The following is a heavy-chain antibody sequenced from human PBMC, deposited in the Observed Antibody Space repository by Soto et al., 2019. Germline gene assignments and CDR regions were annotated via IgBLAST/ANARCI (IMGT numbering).Heavy chain of an antibody. J-gene: IGHJ6*02. CDR3: ARENGHPGHNYAMDV. V-gene: IGHV3-11*01. Sequence: SCAASGFSFSAYYMSWIRQAPGKGLEWVSYISFNGDVTRYSDSVEGRFTVSRDNAKKSLYLQMNSLRVEDTAVYYCARENGHPGHNYAMDVWGQGTTVTVSS. CDR1: GFSFSAYY. D-gene: IGHD2-8*01. CDR2: ISFNGDVT.